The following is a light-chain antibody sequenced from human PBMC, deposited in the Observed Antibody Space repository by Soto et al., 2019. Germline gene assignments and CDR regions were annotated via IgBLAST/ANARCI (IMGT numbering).Light chain of an antibody. V-gene: IGKV1-12*01. CDR2: AAS. CDR3: QQANSFLALT. CDR1: QSISSW. J-gene: IGKJ4*01. Sequence: DIPMTQSPSSVSASVGDRVTITCRASQSISSWLAWYQQKPGKAPKLLIYAASSLQSGVPSRFSGSGSGTDFTLTISSLQPEDFATYYCQQANSFLALTFGGGTKVEVK.